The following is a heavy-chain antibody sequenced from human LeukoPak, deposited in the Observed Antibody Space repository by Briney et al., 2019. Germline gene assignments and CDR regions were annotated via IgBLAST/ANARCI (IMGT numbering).Heavy chain of an antibody. V-gene: IGHV3-7*04. CDR2: IKHDGSEK. CDR3: VRDTTSNWFDP. CDR1: GFTLRSYW. D-gene: IGHD1-14*01. Sequence: GGSLRLSCAASGFTLRSYWMIWVRHAPGKGLEWVANIKHDGSEKYYVDSVKGRFTISRDNAKNSLLLQMNSLRVEDTAVYHCVRDTTSNWFDPWGQGTLVTVSS. J-gene: IGHJ5*02.